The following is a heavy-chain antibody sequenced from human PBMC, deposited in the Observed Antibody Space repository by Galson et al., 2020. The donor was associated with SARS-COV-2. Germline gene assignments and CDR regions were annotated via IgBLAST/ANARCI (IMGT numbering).Heavy chain of an antibody. CDR3: AREAIAAVGYHFDY. V-gene: IGHV1-3*01. D-gene: IGHD6-13*01. J-gene: IGHJ4*02. Sequence: ASVKVSCKASGYTFTPYTIHWVRQAPGQRLEWMGWINAGDGDTRYSQNLQGRVTITRDTSASTAYMDLSSLRSEDTAVYYCAREAIAAVGYHFDYWGQGTPVTVSS. CDR1: GYTFTPYT. CDR2: INAGDGDT.